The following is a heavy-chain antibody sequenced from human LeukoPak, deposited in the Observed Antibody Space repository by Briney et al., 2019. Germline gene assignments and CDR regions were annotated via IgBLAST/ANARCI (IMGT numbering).Heavy chain of an antibody. V-gene: IGHV4-59*08. Sequence: PSETLSLTCTVSGGSISSYYWSWIRQPPGKGLEWIGYIYYSGSTNYNPSLKSRVTISVDTSKNQFSQKLSSVTAADTAVYYCASTDIVATSPFDYWGQGTLVTVSS. CDR2: IYYSGST. CDR3: ASTDIVATSPFDY. CDR1: GGSISSYY. J-gene: IGHJ4*02. D-gene: IGHD5-12*01.